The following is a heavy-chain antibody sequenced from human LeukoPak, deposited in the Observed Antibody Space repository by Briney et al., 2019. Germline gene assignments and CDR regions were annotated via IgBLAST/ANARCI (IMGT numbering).Heavy chain of an antibody. D-gene: IGHD7-27*01. J-gene: IGHJ4*02. CDR2: IKGDGSAA. CDR1: GFTFRSYW. CDR3: ARNRDWGYFDY. V-gene: IGHV3-74*01. Sequence: GGSLRLSCAASGFTFRSYWMHWVRQAPGKGLVWVSRIKGDGSAASYADSVKGRFTISRDNAKNTLYLQMNRLRAEDTAVYYCARNRDWGYFDYWGRGTLVTVSS.